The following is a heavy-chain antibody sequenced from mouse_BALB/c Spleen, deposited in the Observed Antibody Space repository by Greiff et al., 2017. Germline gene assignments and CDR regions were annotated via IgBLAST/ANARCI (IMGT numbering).Heavy chain of an antibody. D-gene: IGHD2-2*01. CDR1: GFTFRSYA. Sequence: DVKLVESGGGLVKPGGSLKLSCAASGFTFRSYAMSWVRQSPEKRLEWVAEISSGGSYTYYPDTVTGRFTISRDHAKNTLYLEMSSLRSEDTAMYYCARDWGLRRYAMDYWGQGTSVTVSS. V-gene: IGHV5-9-4*01. CDR3: ARDWGLRRYAMDY. J-gene: IGHJ4*01. CDR2: ISSGGSYT.